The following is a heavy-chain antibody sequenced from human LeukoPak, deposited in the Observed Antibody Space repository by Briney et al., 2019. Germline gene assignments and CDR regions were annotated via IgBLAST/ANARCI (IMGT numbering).Heavy chain of an antibody. Sequence: GESLRLSCAASGFTFSDYYMSWIRQAPGKGLEWVSYISSSGSTIYYADSVKGRFTISRDNAKNSLYLQMNSLRAEDTAVYYCARDLKWFGELVYYYGMDVWGQGTTVTVSS. J-gene: IGHJ6*02. CDR2: ISSSGSTI. CDR3: ARDLKWFGELVYYYGMDV. CDR1: GFTFSDYY. D-gene: IGHD3-10*01. V-gene: IGHV3-11*01.